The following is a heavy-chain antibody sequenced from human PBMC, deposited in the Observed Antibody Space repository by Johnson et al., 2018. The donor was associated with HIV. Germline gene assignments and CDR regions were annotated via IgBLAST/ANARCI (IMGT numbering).Heavy chain of an antibody. D-gene: IGHD6-19*01. Sequence: VQLVESGGGLVKPGGSLRLSCAASGFTFNDYYMSWIRQAPGKGLEWVSGINWNGGSTGYADSLKGRFTISRDNAKNSLYLQMNSLRAEDTALYYCARRGGSGWSAFDIWGQGTIVTVSS. J-gene: IGHJ3*02. V-gene: IGHV3-20*04. CDR3: ARRGGSGWSAFDI. CDR2: INWNGGST. CDR1: GFTFNDYY.